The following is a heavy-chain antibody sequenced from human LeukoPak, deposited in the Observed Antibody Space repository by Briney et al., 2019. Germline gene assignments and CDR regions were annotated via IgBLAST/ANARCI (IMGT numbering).Heavy chain of an antibody. Sequence: PGGSLRLSCAASGFTFSSYAMSWVRQAPGKGLEWVSAISGSGGSTYYADSVKGRFTISRDNSKNTLYLQMNSLRAEDTAVYYCANYYYDSSGYYYVSYWGQGTLVTASS. CDR2: ISGSGGST. CDR3: ANYYYDSSGYYYVSY. CDR1: GFTFSSYA. V-gene: IGHV3-23*01. J-gene: IGHJ4*02. D-gene: IGHD3-22*01.